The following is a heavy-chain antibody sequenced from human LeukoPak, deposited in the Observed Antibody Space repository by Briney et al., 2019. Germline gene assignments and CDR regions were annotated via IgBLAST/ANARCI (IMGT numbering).Heavy chain of an antibody. CDR2: IVPILLTT. J-gene: IGHJ4*02. CDR3: AREGPELATIGYYFDS. D-gene: IGHD5-12*01. Sequence: GASVKVSCKASGYTFTSYDINWVRQAPGQGLEWMGRIVPILLTTDYAQKFQGRITITADRSASTSYMELTSLRSDDTAMYFCAREGPELATIGYYFDSWGQGTLVTVSS. CDR1: GYTFTSYD. V-gene: IGHV1-69*04.